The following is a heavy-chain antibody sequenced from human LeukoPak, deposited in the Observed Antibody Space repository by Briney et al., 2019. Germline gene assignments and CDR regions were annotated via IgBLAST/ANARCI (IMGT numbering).Heavy chain of an antibody. Sequence: GGSLRLSCAASGFTFTTYSMTWVRQAPGKGLEWVSSIDSSSAYIHYADSVKGRFTISRDSAENSLSLQMNSLRAEDTAVYYCARTVGYCSPTGCLANFDFWGQGTMVTVSS. CDR2: IDSSSAYI. V-gene: IGHV3-21*01. D-gene: IGHD2-15*01. CDR1: GFTFTTYS. J-gene: IGHJ3*01. CDR3: ARTVGYCSPTGCLANFDF.